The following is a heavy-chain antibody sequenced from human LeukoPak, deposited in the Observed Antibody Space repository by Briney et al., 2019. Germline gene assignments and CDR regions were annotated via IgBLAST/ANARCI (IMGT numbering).Heavy chain of an antibody. CDR3: TTDYYGSGSYPIFDY. D-gene: IGHD3-10*01. CDR2: IKSKTDGGTT. V-gene: IGHV3-15*01. J-gene: IGHJ4*02. CDR1: GFTFSNAW. Sequence: PGGSLRLSCAASGFTFSNAWMSWVRQAPGKGLEWVGRIKSKTDGGTTDYAAAVKGRFTISRHDSKNTLYLQMNSLKTEDTAVYYCTTDYYGSGSYPIFDYWGQGTLVTVSS.